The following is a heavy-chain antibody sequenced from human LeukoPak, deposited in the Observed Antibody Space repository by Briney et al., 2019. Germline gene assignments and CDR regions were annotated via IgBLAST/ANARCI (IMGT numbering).Heavy chain of an antibody. CDR2: IYSSGST. D-gene: IGHD6-19*01. J-gene: IGHJ2*01. CDR3: ARGASSGWVNWYFDL. Sequence: PSETLSLTCTVSGGSISSGYYYWSWIRQPAGKGLEWIGRIYSSGSTNYNPSLNSRLTISVDTSKNQFSLKLSSVTAADTAVYYCARGASSGWVNWYFDLWGRGTLVTVSS. V-gene: IGHV4-61*02. CDR1: GGSISSGYYY.